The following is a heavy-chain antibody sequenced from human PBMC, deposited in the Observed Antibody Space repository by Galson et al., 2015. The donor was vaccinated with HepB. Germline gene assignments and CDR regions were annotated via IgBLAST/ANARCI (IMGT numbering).Heavy chain of an antibody. CDR1: SGSISSGSYF. Sequence: ETLSLTCSVSSGSISSGSYFRGWIRRPPGKGLEWIASLFYGGSTDYNPSLKSRVTISADSSNNQFSLQLTSITAADTAVYFCGWDDYWGQGALVTVSS. J-gene: IGHJ4*02. CDR3: GWDDY. D-gene: IGHD1-26*01. V-gene: IGHV4-39*07. CDR2: LFYGGST.